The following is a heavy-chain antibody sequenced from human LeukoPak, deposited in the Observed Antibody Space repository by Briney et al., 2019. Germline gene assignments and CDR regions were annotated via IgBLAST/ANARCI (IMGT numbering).Heavy chain of an antibody. CDR2: ISSSSSYI. V-gene: IGHV3-21*01. CDR3: ARDWDSSSPYFDY. D-gene: IGHD6-6*01. J-gene: IGHJ4*02. Sequence: GGSLRLSCAASGFTFSSYSMNWVRQAPGKGLEWVSSISSSSSYIYYADSVKGRFTISRDNAKNSLYLQMNSLRAEDTAVYYCARDWDSSSPYFDYWGQGTLVTVSS. CDR1: GFTFSSYS.